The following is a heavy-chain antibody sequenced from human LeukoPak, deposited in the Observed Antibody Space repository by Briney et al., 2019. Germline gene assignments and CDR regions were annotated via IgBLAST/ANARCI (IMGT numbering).Heavy chain of an antibody. D-gene: IGHD6-19*01. J-gene: IGHJ4*02. Sequence: SETLSLTCTVSGGSISSYYWSWLRQPAGKGLEWLGRIYTSGSTNYNPSLKSRVTMSVDTSKNQFSLKLSSVTAADTAVYYCARRLVRGYFDYWGQGTLVTVSS. CDR1: GGSISSYY. V-gene: IGHV4-4*07. CDR2: IYTSGST. CDR3: ARRLVRGYFDY.